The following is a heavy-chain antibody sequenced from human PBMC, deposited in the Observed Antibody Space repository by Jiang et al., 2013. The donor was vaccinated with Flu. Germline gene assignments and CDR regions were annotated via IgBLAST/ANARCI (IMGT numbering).Heavy chain of an antibody. Sequence: QLVESGGGLVQPGGSLKLSCAASGFTFGGSAIHWVRQAPGEGLEWVSSISSSSSYIYYADSVKGRFTISRDNAKNSLYLQMNSLRADDTAVYYCARNPYTAGGTVRVNDYWGQGTLVIASS. D-gene: IGHD6-13*01. CDR2: ISSSSSYI. CDR1: GFTFGGSA. V-gene: IGHV3-21*01. J-gene: IGHJ4*02. CDR3: ARNPYTAGGTVRVNDY.